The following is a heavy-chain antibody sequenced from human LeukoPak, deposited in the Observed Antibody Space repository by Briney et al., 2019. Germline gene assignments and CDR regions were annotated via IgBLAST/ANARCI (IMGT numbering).Heavy chain of an antibody. J-gene: IGHJ6*03. CDR1: GGSISNSSSY. V-gene: IGHV4-39*07. D-gene: IGHD5-18*01. Sequence: PSETLSLTCTVSGGSISNSSSYWGWIRQPPGKGLEWIGSIYYSGSTYYNPSLKSRVTISVDTSKNQFSLKLSSVTAADTAVYYCARDGRIQLWYATSPYYMDVWGKGTTVTVSS. CDR2: IYYSGST. CDR3: ARDGRIQLWYATSPYYMDV.